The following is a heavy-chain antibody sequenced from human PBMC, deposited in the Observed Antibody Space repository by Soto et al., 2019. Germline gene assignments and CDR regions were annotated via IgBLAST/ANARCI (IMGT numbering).Heavy chain of an antibody. V-gene: IGHV4-38-2*01. CDR1: GYSISSGYY. Sequence: SETLSLTCAVSGYSISSGYYWGWIRQPPGKGLEWIGSIYHSGSTYYNPSLKSRVTISVDTSKNQFSLKLSSVTAADTAVYYCARAEGGSGYPFPFDYWGQGTLVTVSS. CDR3: ARAEGGSGYPFPFDY. J-gene: IGHJ4*02. D-gene: IGHD3-22*01. CDR2: IYHSGST.